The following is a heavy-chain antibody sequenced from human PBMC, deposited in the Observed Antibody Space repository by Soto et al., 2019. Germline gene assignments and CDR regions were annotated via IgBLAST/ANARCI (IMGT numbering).Heavy chain of an antibody. J-gene: IGHJ6*02. CDR2: IVVGSGNT. CDR3: AAQLPPFRPAGYYYGMDV. D-gene: IGHD2-2*01. Sequence: QMQLVQSGPEVKKPGTSVKVSCKASGFTFTSSAVQWVRQARGQRLEWIGWIVVGSGNTNYAQKFQERVTITRDMSTSTAYMELSSLRSEDTAVYYCAAQLPPFRPAGYYYGMDVWGQGTTVTVSS. V-gene: IGHV1-58*01. CDR1: GFTFTSSA.